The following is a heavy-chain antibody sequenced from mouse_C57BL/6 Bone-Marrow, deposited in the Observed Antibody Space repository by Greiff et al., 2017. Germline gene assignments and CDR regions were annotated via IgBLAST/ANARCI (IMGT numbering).Heavy chain of an antibody. D-gene: IGHD6-1*01. Sequence: VKVVESGAELARPGASVKMSCKASGYTFTSYTMHWVKQRPGQGLEWIGYINPSSGYTKYNQKFKDKATLTADKSSSTAYMQLRSLTSEDSAVYYCARSRRSLYYAMDYWGQGTSLTVSS. CDR3: ARSRRSLYYAMDY. CDR1: GYTFTSYT. CDR2: INPSSGYT. J-gene: IGHJ4*01. V-gene: IGHV1-4*01.